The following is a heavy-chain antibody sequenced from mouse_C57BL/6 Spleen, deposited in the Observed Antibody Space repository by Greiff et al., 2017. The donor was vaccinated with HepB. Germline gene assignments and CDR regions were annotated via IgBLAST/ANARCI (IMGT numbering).Heavy chain of an antibody. CDR1: GYTFTSYW. J-gene: IGHJ4*01. V-gene: IGHV1-52*01. D-gene: IGHD2-2*01. CDR2: IDPSDSET. CDR3: ARGGLDYAMDY. Sequence: VQLQQSGAELVRPGSSVKLSCKASGYTFTSYWMHWVKQRPIQGLEWIGNIDPSDSETHYNQKFKDKATLTVDKSSSTAYMQLSSLTSEDSAVYYCARGGLDYAMDYWGQGTSVTVSS.